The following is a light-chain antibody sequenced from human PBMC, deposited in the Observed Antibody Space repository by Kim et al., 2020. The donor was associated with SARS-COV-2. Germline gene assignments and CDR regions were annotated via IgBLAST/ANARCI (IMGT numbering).Light chain of an antibody. Sequence: VSPGERATHTCRASQSVSSDLAWYQQKPGQAPRLLIYGASTRATGIPARFSGSGSGTEFTLTISSLQSEDFAVYYCQQYNNWPPYTFAQGTKLEI. CDR3: QQYNNWPPYT. CDR1: QSVSSD. J-gene: IGKJ2*01. V-gene: IGKV3-15*01. CDR2: GAS.